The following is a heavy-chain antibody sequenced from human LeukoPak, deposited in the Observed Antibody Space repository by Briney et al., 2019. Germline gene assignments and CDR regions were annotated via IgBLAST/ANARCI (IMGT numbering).Heavy chain of an antibody. CDR2: INPSGGST. CDR1: GYTFTSYY. Sequence: ASVKVSCKASGYTFTSYYIHWVRQAPGQGLEWMGIINPSGGSTSYAQKFQGRVTMTRDTSTSTVYMELSSLRSEDTAVYSCARATGGGFDIHYYYYYGMEVWGQGTTVTVS. V-gene: IGHV1-46*01. D-gene: IGHD5-12*01. J-gene: IGHJ6*02. CDR3: ARATGGGFDIHYYYYYGMEV.